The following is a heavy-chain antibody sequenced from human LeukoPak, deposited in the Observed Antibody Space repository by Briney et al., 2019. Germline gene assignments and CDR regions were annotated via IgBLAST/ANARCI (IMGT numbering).Heavy chain of an antibody. J-gene: IGHJ4*02. D-gene: IGHD6-19*01. CDR1: GGSISSGSYY. V-gene: IGHV4-39*01. CDR2: IYYSGST. CDR3: ARGYSSGWHDPLFDY. Sequence: PSETLSLTCTVSGGSISSGSYYWGWIRQPPGKGLEWIGSIYYSGSTYYNPSLKSRVTISVDTSKNQFSLKLSSVTAADTAVYYCARGYSSGWHDPLFDYWGQGTLVTVSS.